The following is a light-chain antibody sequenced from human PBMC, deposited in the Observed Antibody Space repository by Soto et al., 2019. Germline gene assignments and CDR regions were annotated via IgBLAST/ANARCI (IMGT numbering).Light chain of an antibody. CDR2: EVS. Sequence: QSALTQPASVSGSPGQSITISCTGTSSDVGGYNYVSWYQQHPGKAPKLMIYEVSNRPSGVSNRFSGSKSGNTASLTISGLQAEDEDDYYCSSYTSSSTLGVVFGGGTQLTVL. J-gene: IGLJ2*01. V-gene: IGLV2-14*01. CDR3: SSYTSSSTLGVV. CDR1: SSDVGGYNY.